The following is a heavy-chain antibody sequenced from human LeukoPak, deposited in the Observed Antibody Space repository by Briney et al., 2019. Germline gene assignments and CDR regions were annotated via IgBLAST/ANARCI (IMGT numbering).Heavy chain of an antibody. CDR1: GGSMSSHIYY. Sequence: PSETLSLTCTVSGGSMSSHIYYWGWIRQPPGKGLEWIGSISHVGTAYYKPSLKSRVTISVDTSNNQFSLKLSSVTAADTAVYYCAREGCSGTNCLYYFYYMDVWGKGATVSVSS. CDR2: ISHVGTA. D-gene: IGHD2-2*01. CDR3: AREGCSGTNCLYYFYYMDV. J-gene: IGHJ6*03. V-gene: IGHV4-39*07.